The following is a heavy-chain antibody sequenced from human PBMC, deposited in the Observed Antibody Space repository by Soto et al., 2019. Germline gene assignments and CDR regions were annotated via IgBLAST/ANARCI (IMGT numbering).Heavy chain of an antibody. V-gene: IGHV1-46*02. Sequence: QVELVQSGAEVKKPGASVRVSCKTSGETFNMFNIHWVRQVSGQGPEWMGLIAPITGSTHYAEKFEGRLSLTGDSSTRTVYMELSGLTSEDTATFYCARAPPRGWFDTWGQGTLVTVSS. CDR1: GETFNMFN. D-gene: IGHD3-10*01. CDR3: ARAPPRGWFDT. CDR2: IAPITGST. J-gene: IGHJ5*02.